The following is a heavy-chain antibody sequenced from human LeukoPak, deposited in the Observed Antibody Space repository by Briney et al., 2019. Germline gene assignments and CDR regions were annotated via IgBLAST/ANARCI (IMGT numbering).Heavy chain of an antibody. CDR2: INHSGST. D-gene: IGHD6-6*01. CDR3: ARGPMPKSSSGVVN. CDR1: GGSFSGCY. J-gene: IGHJ4*02. Sequence: SETLSLTCAVYGGSFSGCYWSWIRQPPGKGLEWIGEINHSGSTNYNPSLKSRVTISVDTSKNQFSLKLSSVTAADTAVYYCARGPMPKSSSGVVNWGQGTLVTVSS. V-gene: IGHV4-34*01.